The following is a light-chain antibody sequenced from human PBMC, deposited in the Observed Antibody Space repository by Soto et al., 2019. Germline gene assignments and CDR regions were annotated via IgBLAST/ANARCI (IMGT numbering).Light chain of an antibody. CDR1: SSNIGSNT. CDR3: AAWDDSMNGYV. CDR2: SNH. J-gene: IGLJ1*01. Sequence: QSALTQPPSASWIPGQRVTTSCSGSSSNIGSNTVSWYQQLPGKAPKLLISSNHQRPSGVPDRFSGSKSGTSASLAISGLHSEDEADYYCAAWDDSMNGYVFGTGTKGTVL. V-gene: IGLV1-44*01.